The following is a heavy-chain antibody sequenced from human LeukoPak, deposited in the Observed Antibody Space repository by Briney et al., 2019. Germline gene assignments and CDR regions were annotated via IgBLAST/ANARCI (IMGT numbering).Heavy chain of an antibody. D-gene: IGHD6-13*01. CDR2: IYTTGST. CDR3: ARHLTNSRIAAAGRGRYYYYYGMDV. J-gene: IGHJ6*02. CDR1: GGSMSYYS. V-gene: IGHV4-4*09. Sequence: SETLPLTCTVSGGSMSYYSWSWIRQAPGKGLEWIGYIYTTGSTNYNPSLKSRVTISVDTSKNQFSLKLSSVTAADTAVYYCARHLTNSRIAAAGRGRYYYYYGMDVWGQGTTVTVSS.